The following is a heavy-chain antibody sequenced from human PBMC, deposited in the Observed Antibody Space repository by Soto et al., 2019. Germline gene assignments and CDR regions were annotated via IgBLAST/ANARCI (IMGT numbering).Heavy chain of an antibody. V-gene: IGHV1-46*01. CDR3: ARGGEMGATRYYFDY. J-gene: IGHJ4*02. D-gene: IGHD1-26*01. CDR1: GYTFTSYY. Sequence: SVKASCQASGYTFTSYYMHWVRQAPGQGLEWMGIINPSGGSTSYAQKFQGRVTMTRDTSTSTVYMELSSLRSEDTAVYYCARGGEMGATRYYFDYWGQGTLVTVSS. CDR2: INPSGGST.